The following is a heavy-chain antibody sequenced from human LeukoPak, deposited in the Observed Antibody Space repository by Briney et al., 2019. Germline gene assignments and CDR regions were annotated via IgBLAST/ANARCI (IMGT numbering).Heavy chain of an antibody. V-gene: IGHV3-23*01. J-gene: IGHJ5*02. CDR1: GFTFKSYA. Sequence: GGSLRLSCSASGFTFKSYAMSWVRQAPGKGLEWVSSIGGSGGGTYYADSVTGRFSISRDNSKNMVYLQMNSLRAADTAVYYCAKDWGRDGYNIDWFDPWGQGTLVTVSS. CDR2: IGGSGGGT. D-gene: IGHD5-24*01. CDR3: AKDWGRDGYNIDWFDP.